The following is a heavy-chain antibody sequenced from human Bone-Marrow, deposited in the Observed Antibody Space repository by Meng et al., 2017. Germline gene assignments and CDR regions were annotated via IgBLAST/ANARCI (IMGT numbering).Heavy chain of an antibody. CDR2: INIYNGIT. CDR3: ATRGNPYLDR. Sequence: QGQVVQAGAEVEKPGASWKVSCKVSDYTLTSDGFSWVRQAPGQGLQWMGWINIYNGITNYGRNFQGRVTLTTDTSTSTGYMELSSLTSDDTAVYYCATRGNPYLDRWGQGTLVTVSS. J-gene: IGHJ4*02. V-gene: IGHV1-18*04. CDR1: DYTLTSDG.